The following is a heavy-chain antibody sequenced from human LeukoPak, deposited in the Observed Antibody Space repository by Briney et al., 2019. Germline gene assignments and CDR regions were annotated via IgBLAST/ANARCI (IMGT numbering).Heavy chain of an antibody. CDR3: ARDILGTTARDG. CDR1: GGSFSGYY. Sequence: SETLSLTCAVYGGSFSGYYWSWIRQPPGKGLEWIGEINHSGSTNYNPSLKSRVTISVDTSKNQFSLKLSSVTAADTAVYYCARDILGTTARDGWGKGTTVTVSS. J-gene: IGHJ6*04. V-gene: IGHV4-34*01. D-gene: IGHD4-11*01. CDR2: INHSGST.